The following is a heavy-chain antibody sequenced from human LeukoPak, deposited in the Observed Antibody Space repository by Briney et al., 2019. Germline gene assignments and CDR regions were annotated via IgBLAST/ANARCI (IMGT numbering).Heavy chain of an antibody. CDR2: IIPIFGTA. CDR3: ARDILRSQAFDI. CDR1: GGTFSSYA. J-gene: IGHJ3*02. V-gene: IGHV1-69*05. Sequence: ASVKVSCKASGGTFSSYAISWVRQAPGQGLEWMGRIIPIFGTANYAQKFQGRVTITTDESTSTAYMELSSLRSEDTAVYYCARDILRSQAFDIWGQGTMVTVSS.